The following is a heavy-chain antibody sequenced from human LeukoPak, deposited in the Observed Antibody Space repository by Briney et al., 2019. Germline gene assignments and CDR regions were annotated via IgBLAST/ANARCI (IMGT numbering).Heavy chain of an antibody. CDR1: GFTLSSSW. Sequence: GGSLRLSSTASGFTLSSSWMSWVRPPPGRGLERVASVKQDGSQKYYVDSVKGRFTISRDNAKNSLYLQTNSLRAEDTAVYYCARLFRDVTTFDYWGQGTLVTVSS. CDR3: ARLFRDVTTFDY. CDR2: VKQDGSQK. J-gene: IGHJ4*02. D-gene: IGHD1-1*01. V-gene: IGHV3-7*01.